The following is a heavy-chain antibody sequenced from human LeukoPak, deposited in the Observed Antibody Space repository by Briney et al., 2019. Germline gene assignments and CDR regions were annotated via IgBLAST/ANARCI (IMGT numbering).Heavy chain of an antibody. V-gene: IGHV4-31*11. D-gene: IGHD3-10*01. Sequence: SQTLSLTCAVSGGSISSGGYYWSWIRQHPGKGLEWIGYIYYSGSTYYNPSLKSRVTISVDTSKNQFSLKLSSVTAADTAVYYCARGDGSGSQGFDYWGQGTLVTVSS. CDR1: GGSISSGGYY. CDR2: IYYSGST. J-gene: IGHJ4*02. CDR3: ARGDGSGSQGFDY.